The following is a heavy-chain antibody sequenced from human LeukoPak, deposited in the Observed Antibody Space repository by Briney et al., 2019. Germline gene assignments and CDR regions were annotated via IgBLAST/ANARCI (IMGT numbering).Heavy chain of an antibody. J-gene: IGHJ4*02. CDR1: GGSFSGYY. V-gene: IGHV4-34*01. Sequence: ASETLSLTCAVHGGSFSGYYWSWIRQPPGKGLEWIGEINHSGSTNYNPSLKSRVTISVDTSKNQFSLKLSSVTAADTAVYYCARGPFATVTTDIDYWGQGTLVTVSS. CDR2: INHSGST. CDR3: ARGPFATVTTDIDY. D-gene: IGHD4-17*01.